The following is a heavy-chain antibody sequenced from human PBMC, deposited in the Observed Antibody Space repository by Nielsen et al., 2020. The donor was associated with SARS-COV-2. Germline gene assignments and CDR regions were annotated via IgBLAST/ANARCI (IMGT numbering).Heavy chain of an antibody. J-gene: IGHJ4*02. D-gene: IGHD5-24*01. CDR1: RFPFSGCS. CDR2: IDSRSTYI. Sequence: GESLKISCAASRFPFSGCSMNWVRQAPGKGLEWVSSIDSRSTYIYYADSVRGRFTVSRDNAKYSLYLQMNSLRAEDTAVYYCARGGGYKLYWGQGTLVTVSS. CDR3: ARGGGYKLY. V-gene: IGHV3-21*01.